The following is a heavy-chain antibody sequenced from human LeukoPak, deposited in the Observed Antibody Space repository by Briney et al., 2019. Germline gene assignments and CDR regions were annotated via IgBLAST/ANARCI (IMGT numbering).Heavy chain of an antibody. J-gene: IGHJ6*03. CDR1: GGTFSSYA. CDR3: ARDALRFLEWLLYYMDV. Sequence: ASVKVSCKASGGTFSSYAISWVRQAPGQGLEWMGWISAYNGNTNYAQKLQGRVTMTTDTSTSTAYMELRSLRSDDTAVYYCARDALRFLEWLLYYMDVWGKGTTVTVSS. D-gene: IGHD3-3*01. V-gene: IGHV1-18*01. CDR2: ISAYNGNT.